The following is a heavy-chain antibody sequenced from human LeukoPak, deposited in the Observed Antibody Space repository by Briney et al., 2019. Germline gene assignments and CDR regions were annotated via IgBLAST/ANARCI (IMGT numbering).Heavy chain of an antibody. CDR3: ARVSLAHSDFDY. D-gene: IGHD3-9*01. V-gene: IGHV1-69*13. J-gene: IGHJ4*02. CDR1: GGTFSSYA. CDR2: IIPIFGTA. Sequence: SVKVSCKASGGTFSSYAISWVRQAPGQGLEWMGGIIPIFGTANYAQKFQGRVTITADESTSTAYMELSSLRSEDTAVYYCARVSLAHSDFDYWGQGTLVTVSS.